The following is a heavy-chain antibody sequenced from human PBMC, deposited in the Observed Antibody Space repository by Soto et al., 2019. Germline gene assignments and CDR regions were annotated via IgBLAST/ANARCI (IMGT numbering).Heavy chain of an antibody. CDR1: GFTFSSYG. CDR2: IWYDGSNK. CDR3: AREPGIAAAGTGFANYYYYMDV. D-gene: IGHD6-13*01. Sequence: GGSLRLSCAASGFTFSSYGMHWVRQAPGKGLEWVAVIWYDGSNKYYADSVKGRFTISRDNSKNTLYLQMNSLRAEDTAVYYCAREPGIAAAGTGFANYYYYMDVWGKGTTVTVSS. J-gene: IGHJ6*03. V-gene: IGHV3-33*01.